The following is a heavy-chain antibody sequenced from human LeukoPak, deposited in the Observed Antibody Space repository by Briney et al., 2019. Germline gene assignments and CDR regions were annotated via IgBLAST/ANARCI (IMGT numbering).Heavy chain of an antibody. D-gene: IGHD4-17*01. J-gene: IGHJ6*02. CDR3: ATYGDYGSTTFDGMDV. CDR2: IWYDGSNK. Sequence: PGGSLRLSCTASGFTFGDYAMSWFRQAPGKGLEWVAVIWYDGSNKYYADSVKGRFTISRDNSKNTLYLQMNSLRAEDTAVYYCATYGDYGSTTFDGMDVWGQGTTVTVSS. CDR1: GFTFGDYA. V-gene: IGHV3-33*01.